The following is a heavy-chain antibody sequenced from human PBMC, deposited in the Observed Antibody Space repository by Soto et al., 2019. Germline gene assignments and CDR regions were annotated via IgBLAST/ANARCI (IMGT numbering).Heavy chain of an antibody. CDR1: GGSISSGGYY. J-gene: IGHJ4*02. CDR2: IYFSGSA. CDR3: ARRYSGYGDY. Sequence: SETLSLTCTVSGGSISSGGYYWSWIRQPPGKGLEWIGYIYFSGSANYNPSLKSRVTISVDTSKNQFSLKLSSVTAADTAVYYCARRYSGYGDYWGQGTLVTVSS. D-gene: IGHD5-12*01. V-gene: IGHV4-61*08.